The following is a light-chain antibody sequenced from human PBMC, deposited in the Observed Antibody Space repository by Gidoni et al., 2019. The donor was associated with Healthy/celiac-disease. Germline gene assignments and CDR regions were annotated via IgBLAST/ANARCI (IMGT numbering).Light chain of an antibody. Sequence: AWTQPASVSGSPGQSITIPCTGTSSDVGGYNYVSWYKQHPGKAPNLIIYEVSNRPSGVSNRFSGSKSGNTASLTISGLQAEDEADYYCSSYTSSSTLGVFGGGTKLTVL. CDR3: SSYTSSSTLGV. V-gene: IGLV2-14*01. J-gene: IGLJ2*01. CDR1: SSDVGGYNY. CDR2: EVS.